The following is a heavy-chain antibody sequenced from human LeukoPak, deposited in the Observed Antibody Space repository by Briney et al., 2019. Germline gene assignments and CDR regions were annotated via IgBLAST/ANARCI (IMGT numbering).Heavy chain of an antibody. D-gene: IGHD4-17*01. CDR2: IKLNGGTT. CDR1: GFSFDDYD. Sequence: GGSLRLACTASGFSFDDYDMDWVRQAPGQGLEWVSGIKLNGGTTTYADSVKGRLTISRDNARNSLFLQMNSLTAEDTAFYFCARKGQYGIDFWGQGALVRVSS. CDR3: ARKGQYGIDF. J-gene: IGHJ4*02. V-gene: IGHV3-20*04.